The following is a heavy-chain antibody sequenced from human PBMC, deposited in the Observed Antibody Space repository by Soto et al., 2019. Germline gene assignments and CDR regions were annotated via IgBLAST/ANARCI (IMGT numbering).Heavy chain of an antibody. V-gene: IGHV4-4*02. CDR3: AKIGRVYNATPWRKGY. D-gene: IGHD1-1*01. Sequence: QVLLQESGPGLVKPSGTLSLTCTVSGGSISSSTYWSWVRQPPGKGLGWIGDISQSGNTNYNPSLKSRLIIHLDTSKKQFALKLTSETAANTAVYYCAKIGRVYNATPWRKGYWGQGTLVNVSS. J-gene: IGHJ4*02. CDR1: GGSISSSTY. CDR2: ISQSGNT.